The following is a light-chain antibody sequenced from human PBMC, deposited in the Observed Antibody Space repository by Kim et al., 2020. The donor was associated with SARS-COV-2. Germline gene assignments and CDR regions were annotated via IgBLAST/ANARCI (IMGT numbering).Light chain of an antibody. J-gene: IGLJ3*02. Sequence: ALGNTGRITCQGASQKNCCASWYQQQPGQAPILVICCKNKRPSGIPDRFSGSTSGDTATLTITGAQAEDDADYHCNSRDNRGNYVMSGAGTRLTVL. CDR1: SQKNCC. CDR3: NSRDNRGNYVM. CDR2: CKN. V-gene: IGLV3-19*01.